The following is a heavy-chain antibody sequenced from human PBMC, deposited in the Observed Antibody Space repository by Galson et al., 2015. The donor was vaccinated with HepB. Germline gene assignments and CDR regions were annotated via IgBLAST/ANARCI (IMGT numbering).Heavy chain of an antibody. D-gene: IGHD3-22*01. CDR1: GVTFSSYA. J-gene: IGHJ4*02. V-gene: IGHV1-69*13. CDR3: ARQHDTSGYYAY. CDR2: IIPLFGSA. Sequence: SVKVSCKVSGVTFSSYAIGWLRQAPGQGLEWMGGIIPLFGSANYAQKLQGRVTITADESTSTTYMELSSLRSEDTALYYCARQHDTSGYYAYWGQGTLVTVSS.